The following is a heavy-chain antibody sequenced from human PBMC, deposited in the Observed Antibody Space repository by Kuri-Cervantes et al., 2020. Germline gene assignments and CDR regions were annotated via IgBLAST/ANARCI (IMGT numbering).Heavy chain of an antibody. V-gene: IGHV3-11*04. Sequence: GESLKISCAASGFTCSDYYMSWIRQAPGKGLEWVSYISSSGSTIYYADSVKGRFTISRDNAKNSLYLQMNSLRVEDTAVYYCARSGSSWRRGDAFDIWGQGTMVTVSS. CDR1: GFTCSDYY. D-gene: IGHD6-13*01. J-gene: IGHJ3*02. CDR3: ARSGSSWRRGDAFDI. CDR2: ISSSGSTI.